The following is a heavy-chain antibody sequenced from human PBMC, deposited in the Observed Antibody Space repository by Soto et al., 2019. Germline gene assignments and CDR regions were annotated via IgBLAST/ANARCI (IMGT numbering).Heavy chain of an antibody. CDR1: GGSISSYY. D-gene: IGHD3-10*01. V-gene: IGHV4-59*08. J-gene: IGHJ4*02. Sequence: QVQLLESGPGLVKPSETLSLTCTVSGGSISSYYWSWIRQPPEKGLEWIGYIYSSGSTNYNPSLKSRVTISVDTSKTQFSLKLSSVTAADTAVYYCARRYGGGFDYWGQGTLVTVSS. CDR2: IYSSGST. CDR3: ARRYGGGFDY.